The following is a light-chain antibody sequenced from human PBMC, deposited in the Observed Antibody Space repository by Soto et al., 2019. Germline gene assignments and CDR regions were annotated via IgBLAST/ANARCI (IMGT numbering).Light chain of an antibody. CDR1: QSVSSSY. Sequence: LVLTQSPVTLSLSPGERATLSCRASQSVSSSYLAWYQQKPGQAPSLLICGASSRATGIPDRFSGSGSGTDFTLTISRLEPEDFAVYYCQQFGRSPWTFGQGTKVEIK. CDR3: QQFGRSPWT. CDR2: GAS. V-gene: IGKV3-20*01. J-gene: IGKJ1*01.